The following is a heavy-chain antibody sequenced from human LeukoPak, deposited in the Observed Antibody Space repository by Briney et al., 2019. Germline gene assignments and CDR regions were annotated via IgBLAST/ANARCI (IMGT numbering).Heavy chain of an antibody. CDR2: ISAYNGNT. D-gene: IGHD6-19*01. Sequence: ASVKVSCKASGYTFTSYGISWVRQAPGQGLEWMGWISAYNGNTNYAQKLQGRVTMTTDTSTSTAYMELRSLRSDDTAVYYCPRQSYASGWNPFDYWGQGILVTVSS. CDR3: PRQSYASGWNPFDY. CDR1: GYTFTSYG. V-gene: IGHV1-18*01. J-gene: IGHJ4*02.